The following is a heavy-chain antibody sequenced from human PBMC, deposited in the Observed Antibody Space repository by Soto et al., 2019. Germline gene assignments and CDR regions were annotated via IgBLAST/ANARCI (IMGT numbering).Heavy chain of an antibody. CDR2: ISAYNGNT. CDR1: GYTFTSYG. V-gene: IGHV1-18*01. J-gene: IGHJ3*02. D-gene: IGHD3-22*01. CDR3: ASHYYDSSGYPTPNDAFDI. Sequence: ASVKVSCKASGYTFTSYGISLVRQAPGQGLEWMGWISAYNGNTNYAQKLQGRVTMTTDTSTSTAYMELRSLRSDDTAVYYCASHYYDSSGYPTPNDAFDIWGQGTMVTVSS.